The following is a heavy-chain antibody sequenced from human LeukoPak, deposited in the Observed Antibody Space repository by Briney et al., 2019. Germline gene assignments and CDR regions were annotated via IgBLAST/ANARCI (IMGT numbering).Heavy chain of an antibody. CDR1: GGSITTTNW. D-gene: IGHD2-8*01. CDR3: SRENGAFSPFGY. V-gene: IGHV4-4*03. J-gene: IGHJ4*02. Sequence: PPETLSLTCGVSGGSITTTNWWSWVRQPPGQGLEWIGEIHLSGRTNYNPSLNSRVTLALDTSKNHLSLSLTSVTAADTAVYYCSRENGAFSPFGYWGQGTPVTVPS. CDR2: IHLSGRT.